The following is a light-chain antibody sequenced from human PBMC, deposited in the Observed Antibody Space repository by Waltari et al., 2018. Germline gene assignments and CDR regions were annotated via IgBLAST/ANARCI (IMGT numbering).Light chain of an antibody. V-gene: IGLV2-14*01. CDR1: SSDVGGYEY. J-gene: IGLJ1*01. CDR3: SSYTSSNTFV. Sequence: QSALTQPASVSGSPGQSITISCTGTSSDVGGYEYVSWFQQHPGKAPKVMIYGVSNRSSVVSDRFSASKSGVTASLTISGLQAEDEADYYCSSYTSSNTFVFGTGTKVTVL. CDR2: GVS.